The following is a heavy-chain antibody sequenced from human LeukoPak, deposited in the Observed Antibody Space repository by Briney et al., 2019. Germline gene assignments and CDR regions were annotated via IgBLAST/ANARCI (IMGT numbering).Heavy chain of an antibody. Sequence: SVKVSCKASGGTFSSYAISWVRQAPGQGLEWMGGIIPILGTANYAQKLQGRVTITADESTSTAYMELSSLRSEDTAVYYCARGEDTAMIAAFDYWGQGTLVTVSS. CDR1: GGTFSSYA. V-gene: IGHV1-69*01. D-gene: IGHD5-18*01. CDR3: ARGEDTAMIAAFDY. J-gene: IGHJ4*02. CDR2: IIPILGTA.